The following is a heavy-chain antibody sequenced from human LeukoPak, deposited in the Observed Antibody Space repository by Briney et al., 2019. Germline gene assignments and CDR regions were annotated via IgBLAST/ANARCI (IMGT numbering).Heavy chain of an antibody. V-gene: IGHV3-33*01. D-gene: IGHD5-12*01. CDR1: GFTFSSYG. Sequence: GGSLRLSCAASGFTFSSYGMHWVRQAPGKGLEWVAVIWYDGSNKYYADSVKGRSTISRDNSKNTLYLQMNSLRAEDTAVYYCARVRSRVATISLDYWGQGTLVTVSS. CDR3: ARVRSRVATISLDY. J-gene: IGHJ4*02. CDR2: IWYDGSNK.